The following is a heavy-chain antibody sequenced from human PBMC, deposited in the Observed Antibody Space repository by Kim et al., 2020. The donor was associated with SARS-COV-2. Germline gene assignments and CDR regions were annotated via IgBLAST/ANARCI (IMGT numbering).Heavy chain of an antibody. V-gene: IGHV3-15*01. J-gene: IGHJ4*02. CDR3: STGGYYFDY. CDR1: GFIFSNAW. D-gene: IGHD2-15*01. Sequence: GGSLRLSCSASGFIFSNAWMNWVRQAPGKGLEWLGRIKSKPDGETTDYAAPVKVRFTISRDDSKNTVYLQMNSLKTEDKAVYYCSTGGYYFDYWGQGTLVTVS. CDR2: IKSKPDGETT.